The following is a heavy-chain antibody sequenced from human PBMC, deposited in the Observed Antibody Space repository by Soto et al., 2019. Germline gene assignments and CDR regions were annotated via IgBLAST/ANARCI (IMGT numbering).Heavy chain of an antibody. D-gene: IGHD3-3*01. J-gene: IGHJ3*02. CDR1: GGSISSYY. CDR3: ARVLARWGGYPSDAFDI. CDR2: IYTSGST. Sequence: SETLSLTCTVSGGSISSYYWGWLRQPAGKGLEWIGRIYTSGSTNYNPSLKSRVTMSVDTSKNQFSLKLSSVTAADTAVYYCARVLARWGGYPSDAFDIWGQGTMVT. V-gene: IGHV4-4*07.